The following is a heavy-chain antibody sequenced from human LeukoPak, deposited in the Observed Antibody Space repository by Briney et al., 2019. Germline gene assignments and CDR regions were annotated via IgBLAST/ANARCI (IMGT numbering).Heavy chain of an antibody. J-gene: IGHJ2*01. CDR2: ISYDGSNK. CDR3: ARETSDWYFDL. CDR1: GFTFSSFG. Sequence: GGSLRLSCAASGFTFSSFGMHWVRQAPGKGLGWVAVISYDGSNKYSADSVKGRFTISRDNSKNTLYLQMNSLRAEDTAVWYCARETSDWYFDLWGRGTLVTVSS. V-gene: IGHV3-30*19.